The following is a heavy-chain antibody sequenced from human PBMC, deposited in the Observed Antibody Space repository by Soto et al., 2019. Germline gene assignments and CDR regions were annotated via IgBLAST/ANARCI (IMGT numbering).Heavy chain of an antibody. CDR1: DYTFTSYG. J-gene: IGHJ5*02. CDR3: ARDGPYDILTGTNWFDP. D-gene: IGHD3-9*01. V-gene: IGHV1-18*01. Sequence: ASVKVSCKASDYTFTSYGMSWVRQAPGQGLEWMGWISAYNGNTNHAQKLQARITLTTDPSTSTAYTELRSLRSDDTAVYYCARDGPYDILTGTNWFDPWGQGTLVTVSS. CDR2: ISAYNGNT.